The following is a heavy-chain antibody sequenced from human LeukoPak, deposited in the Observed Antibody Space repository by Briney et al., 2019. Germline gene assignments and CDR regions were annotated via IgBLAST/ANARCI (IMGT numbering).Heavy chain of an antibody. CDR3: ARVPIHYYYYGMDV. Sequence: SETLSLTCTVSGGSISSYYWSWIRQPPGKGLEWIGYIYYSGSTNYNPSFKSRVTISVDTSKNQFSLKLSSVTAADTAVYYCARVPIHYYYYGMDVWGQGTTVTVSS. CDR1: GGSISSYY. V-gene: IGHV4-59*01. J-gene: IGHJ6*02. CDR2: IYYSGST.